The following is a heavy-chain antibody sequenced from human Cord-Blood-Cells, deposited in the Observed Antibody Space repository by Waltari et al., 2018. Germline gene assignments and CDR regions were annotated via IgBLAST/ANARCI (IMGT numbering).Heavy chain of an antibody. CDR3: ARDYDFWSGYYDAFDI. V-gene: IGHV1-69*01. Sequence: QVQLVQSGAEVKKPGSSVKVSCKASGGTFSSYAISWVRQAPGQGLEWMGGNIPIFGTANYAQKFQGRVTITADESTSTAYMELSSLRSEDTAVYYCARDYDFWSGYYDAFDIWGQGTMVTVSS. D-gene: IGHD3-3*01. CDR2: NIPIFGTA. CDR1: GGTFSSYA. J-gene: IGHJ3*02.